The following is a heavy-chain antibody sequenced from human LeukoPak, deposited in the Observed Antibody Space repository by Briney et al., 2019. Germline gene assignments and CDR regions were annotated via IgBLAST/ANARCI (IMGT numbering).Heavy chain of an antibody. D-gene: IGHD3-9*01. CDR1: GFTFSSYW. CDR3: ARGGDILTGYYIADY. CDR2: INSDGSST. V-gene: IGHV3-74*01. J-gene: IGHJ4*02. Sequence: HPGGSLRLSCAASGFTFSSYWMHWVRQAPGEGLVWVSRINSDGSSTSYADSVKGRFTISRDNAKNTLYLQMNSLRAEDTAVYYCARGGDILTGYYIADYWGQGTLVTVSS.